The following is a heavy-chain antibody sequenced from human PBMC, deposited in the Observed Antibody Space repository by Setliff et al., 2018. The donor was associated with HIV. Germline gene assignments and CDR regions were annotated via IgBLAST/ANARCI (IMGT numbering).Heavy chain of an antibody. J-gene: IGHJ3*02. CDR1: GYTFTSYY. V-gene: IGHV1-46*01. CDR2: INPSGGGT. CDR3: AREALHAGGWRGAFDI. Sequence: ASVKVSCKASGYTFTSYYIHWVRQAPGQGLEWMGIINPSGGGTTYAQTFQDRVTMSRDTSTSAVYMELSSLRSEDTAVYYCAREALHAGGWRGAFDIWGQGTMVTVS. D-gene: IGHD6-19*01.